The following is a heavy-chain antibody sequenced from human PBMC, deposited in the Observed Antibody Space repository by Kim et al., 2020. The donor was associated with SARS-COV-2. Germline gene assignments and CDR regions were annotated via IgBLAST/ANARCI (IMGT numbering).Heavy chain of an antibody. Sequence: ASVKVSCKASGYTFTSYYMHWVRQAPGQGLEWMGIINPSGGSTSCAQKFQGRVTMTRDTSTSTVYMELSSLRSEDTAVYYCARGLGFGELLSSYYYYYNMDVWGQGTTVRLL. D-gene: IGHD3-10*01. V-gene: IGHV1-46*01. CDR1: GYTFTSYY. CDR2: INPSGGST. CDR3: ARGLGFGELLSSYYYYYNMDV. J-gene: IGHJ6*02.